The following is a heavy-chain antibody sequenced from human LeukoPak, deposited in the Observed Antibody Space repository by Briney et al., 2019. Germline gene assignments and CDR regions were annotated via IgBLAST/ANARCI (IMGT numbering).Heavy chain of an antibody. V-gene: IGHV3-30*04. J-gene: IGHJ4*02. D-gene: IGHD5-12*01. CDR2: MSSDGSNK. CDR3: ARYSGYYSLDY. CDR1: GFTFSNYA. Sequence: GGSLRLSCAVSGFTFSNYAMHWVRQAPGKGLEWVAVMSSDGSNKDYADSAKGRFTISRDNSKNTLYLQMNRLRAEDTAVYYCARYSGYYSLDYWGQGTLVTVSS.